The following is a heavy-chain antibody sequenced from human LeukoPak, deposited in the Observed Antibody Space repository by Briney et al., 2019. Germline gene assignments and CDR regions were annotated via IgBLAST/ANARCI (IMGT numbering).Heavy chain of an antibody. D-gene: IGHD6-13*01. J-gene: IGHJ3*02. CDR3: ARSHPPAYSSSWFRSFDI. Sequence: SETLSLTCTVSGGSISSYYWSWVRQPQGTGLEWIGYIYYSGRTNSNPSLRSGVTISVDTSKTQMALKLSSVAAADTDLYYGARSHPPAYSSSWFRSFDIWGQGTMVTVSS. CDR1: GGSISSYY. V-gene: IGHV4-59*01. CDR2: IYYSGRT.